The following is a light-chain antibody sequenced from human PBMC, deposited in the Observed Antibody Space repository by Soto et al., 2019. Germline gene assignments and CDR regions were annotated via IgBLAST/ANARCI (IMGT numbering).Light chain of an antibody. V-gene: IGLV2-14*01. CDR2: EVS. CDR1: SSDVGAYNH. Sequence: QSALTQPASVSGSPGQSITISCTGTSSDVGAYNHVAWYQQHPGKAPKFMIYEVSNRPSGVSNRFSGSKSGNTASLTISGLQAEDEADYYCSSYTGSSTSYVFGTGTKVTVL. CDR3: SSYTGSSTSYV. J-gene: IGLJ1*01.